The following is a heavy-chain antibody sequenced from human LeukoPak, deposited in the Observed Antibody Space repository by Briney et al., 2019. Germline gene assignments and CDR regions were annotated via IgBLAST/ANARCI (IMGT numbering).Heavy chain of an antibody. J-gene: IGHJ4*01. D-gene: IGHD4-17*01. CDR3: TRGPKTYGEYFDY. V-gene: IGHV3-48*03. CDR2: ISSSGSTI. Sequence: GGSLTLTCAVSGFTFSSYEMIWVRQAPGKGLEWVSYISSSGSTISYADSVKGRFTISRDNAKNSLYLQMNSLRAEDTAVYYCTRGPKTYGEYFDYWGRGTLVTVSS. CDR1: GFTFSSYE.